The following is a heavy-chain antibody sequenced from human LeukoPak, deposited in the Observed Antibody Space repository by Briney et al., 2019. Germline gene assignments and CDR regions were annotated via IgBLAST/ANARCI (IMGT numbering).Heavy chain of an antibody. J-gene: IGHJ3*02. D-gene: IGHD3-10*01. V-gene: IGHV4-61*01. CDR1: GGSVSSGSYY. CDR3: ARDLVWFGEANAFDI. CDR2: IYYSGST. Sequence: PLETLSLTCTVSGGSVSSGSYYWSWIRQPPGKGLEWIGYIYYSGSTNYNPSLKSRVTISVDTSKNQFSLKLSSVTAADTAVYYCARDLVWFGEANAFDIWGQGTMVTVSS.